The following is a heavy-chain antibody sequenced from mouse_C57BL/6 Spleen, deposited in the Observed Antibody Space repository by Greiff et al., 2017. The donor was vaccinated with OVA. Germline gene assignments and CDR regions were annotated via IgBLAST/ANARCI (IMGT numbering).Heavy chain of an antibody. CDR1: GYTFTSYC. CDR2: IHPSDSDT. J-gene: IGHJ4*01. D-gene: IGHD2-4*01. CDR3: AIYYDYDGIYYAMDY. V-gene: IGHV1-74*01. Sequence: QVQLQQPGAELVKPGASVKVSCKASGYTFTSYCMHWVKQRPGQGLEWIGRIHPSDSDTNYNQQFKGKATLTVDKSSSTAYMQLSSLTSEDSAVYYCAIYYDYDGIYYAMDYWGQGTSVTVSS.